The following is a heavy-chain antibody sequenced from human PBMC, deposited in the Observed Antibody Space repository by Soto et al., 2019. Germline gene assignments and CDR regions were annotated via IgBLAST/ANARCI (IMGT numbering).Heavy chain of an antibody. J-gene: IGHJ6*03. Sequence: EVQLLESGGGLVQPGGSLRLSCAASGFTFSSYAMNWVRQAPGKGLEWVSGISGSAAGTSYADSVKGRFTISRDNSKNTLYLQMNSLRPEDTAVYYCAKDLNSNAGSYYYYMDVWGKGTTVTVSS. V-gene: IGHV3-23*01. CDR3: AKDLNSNAGSYYYYMDV. CDR2: ISGSAAGT. CDR1: GFTFSSYA. D-gene: IGHD5-12*01.